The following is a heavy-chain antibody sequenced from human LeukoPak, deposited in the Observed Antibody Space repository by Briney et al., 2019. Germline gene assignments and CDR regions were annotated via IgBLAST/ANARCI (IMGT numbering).Heavy chain of an antibody. CDR1: GFTFSNYE. CDR2: ISYDGSNK. V-gene: IGHV3-30*04. Sequence: GGSLRLSCAASGFTFSNYEMNWVRQAPGKGLEWVAVISYDGSNKYYADSVKGRFTISRDNSKNTLYLQMNSLRAEDTAVYYCARGSYASLDYWGQGTLVTVSS. D-gene: IGHD1-26*01. CDR3: ARGSYASLDY. J-gene: IGHJ4*02.